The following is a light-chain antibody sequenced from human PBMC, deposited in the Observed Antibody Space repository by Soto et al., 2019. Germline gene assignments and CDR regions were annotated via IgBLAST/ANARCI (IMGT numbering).Light chain of an antibody. Sequence: EIVLPQSPGTLSLSPGERATLSCRASQSVSSSYLAWYQQKPGQAPRLLIYGASSRATGIPDRFSGSGSGTDFTLTISRLEPEDFAVYYCQQYCSSPQTFGQGTKVEIK. CDR2: GAS. CDR3: QQYCSSPQT. J-gene: IGKJ1*01. CDR1: QSVSSSY. V-gene: IGKV3-20*01.